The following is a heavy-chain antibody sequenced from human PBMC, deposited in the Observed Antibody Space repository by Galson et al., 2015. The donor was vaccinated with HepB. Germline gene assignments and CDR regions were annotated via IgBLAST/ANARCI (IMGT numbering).Heavy chain of an antibody. V-gene: IGHV3-33*06. Sequence: SLRLSCAATGFDFRTYGMHWVRQPPGKGLEWVAIIWFDGSDKFYADSVKGRFTISRDNSKNMLYLQMNSLRTEDTAVYYCAKNIEDRRNYMDVWGKGSTVIVSS. D-gene: IGHD6-6*01. CDR2: IWFDGSDK. J-gene: IGHJ6*03. CDR1: GFDFRTYG. CDR3: AKNIEDRRNYMDV.